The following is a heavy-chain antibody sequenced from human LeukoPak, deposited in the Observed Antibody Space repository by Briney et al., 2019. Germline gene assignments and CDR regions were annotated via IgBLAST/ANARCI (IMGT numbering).Heavy chain of an antibody. D-gene: IGHD3-10*01. J-gene: IGHJ5*02. CDR1: EFSVGSNY. V-gene: IGHV3-66*01. CDR2: IYSGGST. CDR3: ARGAYGSGSYGDNWFDP. Sequence: PGGSPRPSCAASEFSVGSNYMTWVRQAPGKGLEWVSLIYSGGSTYYADSVKGRFTISRDNSKNTLYLQMNSLRAEDTAVYYCARGAYGSGSYGDNWFDPWGQGTLVTVSS.